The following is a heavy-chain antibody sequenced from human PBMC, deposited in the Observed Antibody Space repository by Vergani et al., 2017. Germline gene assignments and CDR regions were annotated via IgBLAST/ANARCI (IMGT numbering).Heavy chain of an antibody. CDR3: ARVRVAXVTDTLYYYYGMDV. J-gene: IGHJ6*02. CDR2: INHSGST. D-gene: IGHD2-15*01. Sequence: QVQLQQWGAGLLKPSETLTLTCAVYGGSFSGYYWSWIRQPPGKGLEWIGEINHSGSTNYNPSLKSRVTISVDTSKNQFSLKLSSVTAADTAVYYCARVRVAXVTDTLYYYYGMDVWGQGTTVTVSS. CDR1: GGSFSGYY. V-gene: IGHV4-34*01.